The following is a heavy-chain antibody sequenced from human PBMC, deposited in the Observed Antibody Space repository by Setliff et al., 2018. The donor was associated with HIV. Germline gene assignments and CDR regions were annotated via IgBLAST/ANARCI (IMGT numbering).Heavy chain of an antibody. J-gene: IGHJ2*01. D-gene: IGHD7-27*01. CDR3: VRELGRPGSWYFDL. Sequence: GGSLRLSCATSGLTFSNCGMHWVRQAPGKGLEWVSSISSSGGTTYFADTVKGRFTISRDNAKNSLYLQMNNLRAGDTAVYYCVRELGRPGSWYFDLWGRGTLVTVSS. CDR1: GLTFSNCG. CDR2: ISSSGGTT. V-gene: IGHV3-48*04.